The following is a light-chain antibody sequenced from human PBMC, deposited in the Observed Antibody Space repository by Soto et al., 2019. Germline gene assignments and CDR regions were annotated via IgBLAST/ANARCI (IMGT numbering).Light chain of an antibody. Sequence: ETVLTQSPGTLSLSPGERATLSCRASQSVSSTYLAWYQQKPGQAPRLLIYGASSRATGIPDRFSGGGSGTDFTLTISRLEPEDFAVYYCQQYGSSPPTFGQGTKVEIK. CDR2: GAS. CDR1: QSVSSTY. J-gene: IGKJ1*01. CDR3: QQYGSSPPT. V-gene: IGKV3-20*01.